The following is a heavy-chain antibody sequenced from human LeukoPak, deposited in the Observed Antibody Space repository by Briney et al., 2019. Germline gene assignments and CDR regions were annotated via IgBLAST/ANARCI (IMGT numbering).Heavy chain of an antibody. CDR1: EYTFTSYA. CDR3: ARGNDYYGSGKTNWFDP. D-gene: IGHD3-10*01. CDR2: INAGNGNT. J-gene: IGHJ5*02. Sequence: GASVKVSCKASEYTFTSYAMHWVRQAPGQRLEWMGWINAGNGNTKYSQKFQGRVTITRDTSASTAYMELSSLRSEDTAVYYCARGNDYYGSGKTNWFDPWGQGTLVTVSS. V-gene: IGHV1-3*01.